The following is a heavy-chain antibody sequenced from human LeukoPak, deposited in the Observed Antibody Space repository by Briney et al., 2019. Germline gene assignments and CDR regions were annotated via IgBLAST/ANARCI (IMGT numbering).Heavy chain of an antibody. CDR3: ARDAVDTANAV. D-gene: IGHD5-18*01. CDR2: INSDGSIT. Sequence: GGSLRPSCAASGFTFTTYWMHWVRQAPGKGLVWVSHINSDGSITSYADSVKGRFTISRDNAKNTLYLQMNSLRAEDTAVYYCARDAVDTANAVWGQGTTVTVSS. J-gene: IGHJ6*02. V-gene: IGHV3-74*01. CDR1: GFTFTTYW.